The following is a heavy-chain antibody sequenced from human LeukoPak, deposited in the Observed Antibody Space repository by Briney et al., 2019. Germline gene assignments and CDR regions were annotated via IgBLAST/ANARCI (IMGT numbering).Heavy chain of an antibody. CDR2: IKQDGSEK. Sequence: GGSLRLSCAASGFTFSSYWMSWVRQAPGKGLEWVANIKQDGSEKYYVDSVKGRFTISRDNAKNSLYLQMNSLRAEDTAVYYCARDLYGIYDFWSGSFDYWGQGTLVTVSS. D-gene: IGHD3-3*01. V-gene: IGHV3-7*01. J-gene: IGHJ4*02. CDR1: GFTFSSYW. CDR3: ARDLYGIYDFWSGSFDY.